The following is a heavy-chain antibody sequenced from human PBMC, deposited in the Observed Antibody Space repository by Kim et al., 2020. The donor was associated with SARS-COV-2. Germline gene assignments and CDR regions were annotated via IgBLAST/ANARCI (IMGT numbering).Heavy chain of an antibody. J-gene: IGHJ3*01. V-gene: IGHV4-31*03. Sequence: SETLSLTCTVSGDSITSVGYYWSWLRQYPGRGLEWIGYIFYSGSTSYKPSLKSRIAILLETSKNQFSLRLISVTAADTAIYYCARNARRYFGSVDAF. CDR2: IFYSGST. D-gene: IGHD1-26*01. CDR3: ARNARRYFGSVDAF. CDR1: GDSITSVGYY.